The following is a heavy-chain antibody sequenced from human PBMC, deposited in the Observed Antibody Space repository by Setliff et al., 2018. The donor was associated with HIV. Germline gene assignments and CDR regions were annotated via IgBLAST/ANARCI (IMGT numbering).Heavy chain of an antibody. CDR1: GFTFSSYA. CDR3: ARDHLWFGDPDAFDI. Sequence: PGGSLRLSCAASGFTFSSYAMHWVRQAPGKGLEWVAVISYDGSNKYYADSVKGRFTISRDNSKNTLYLQMNSLRAEDTAVYYCARDHLWFGDPDAFDIWGQGTMVTVSS. CDR2: ISYDGSNK. D-gene: IGHD3-10*01. V-gene: IGHV3-30-3*01. J-gene: IGHJ3*02.